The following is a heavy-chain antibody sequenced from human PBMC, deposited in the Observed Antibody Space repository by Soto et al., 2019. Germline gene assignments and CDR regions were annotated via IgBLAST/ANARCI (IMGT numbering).Heavy chain of an antibody. J-gene: IGHJ3*02. CDR1: GFAFGSSW. CDR3: ARDVSPGSSSLYLDAFDI. V-gene: IGHV3-7*05. Sequence: EVQLVESGGGLVHPGGSLRLSCEASGFAFGSSWMTWVRQAPGKGLEWVANIRKDGRARFYLDSVTGRFTISRDDAKTSLYLQMDSLRAEDTGRYFGARDVSPGSSSLYLDAFDIWGQGTMVTVSS. CDR2: IRKDGRAR. D-gene: IGHD6-13*01.